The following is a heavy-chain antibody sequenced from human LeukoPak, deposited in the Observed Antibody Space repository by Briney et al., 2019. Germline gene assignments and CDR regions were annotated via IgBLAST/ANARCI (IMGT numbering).Heavy chain of an antibody. Sequence: PGGSLRLSCAASGFTFSSYSMNWVRQAPGKGLEWVSYISSSSSTIYYADSVKGRFTISRGNAKNSLYLQMNSLRDEDTAVYYCARERGDSSGYYYFTFDYWGQGTLVTVSS. CDR1: GFTFSSYS. CDR3: ARERGDSSGYYYFTFDY. J-gene: IGHJ4*02. CDR2: ISSSSSTI. V-gene: IGHV3-48*02. D-gene: IGHD3-22*01.